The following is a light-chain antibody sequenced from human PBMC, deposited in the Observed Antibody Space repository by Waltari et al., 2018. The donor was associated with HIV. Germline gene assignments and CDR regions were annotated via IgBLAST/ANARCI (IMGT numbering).Light chain of an antibody. V-gene: IGLV1-44*01. J-gene: IGLJ2*01. CDR2: SNN. Sequence: QSVLTQPPSASGTPGQRVTISCSGSSSTIGSNTVTCYQQLPGTAPTRLIYSNNQRRSGVPDRCSGAKSGTSASLAISGLQSEDEADYYCAAWDDGLNGLVVFGGGTKLTVL. CDR1: SSTIGSNT. CDR3: AAWDDGLNGLVV.